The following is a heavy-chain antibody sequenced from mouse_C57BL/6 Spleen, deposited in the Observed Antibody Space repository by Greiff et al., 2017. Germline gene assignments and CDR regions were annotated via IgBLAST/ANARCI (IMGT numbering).Heavy chain of an antibody. CDR1: GYTFTSYW. CDR3: ARSGSSYFAY. Sequence: QVQLQQPGAELVRPGSSVKLSCKASGYTFTSYWMHWVKQRPIQGLEWIGNIDPSDSETHYNQKFKDKATLTVDKSSSTACMQLSSLTSEDSAVYYGARSGSSYFAYWGQGTLVTVSA. J-gene: IGHJ3*01. V-gene: IGHV1-52*01. CDR2: IDPSDSET. D-gene: IGHD1-1*01.